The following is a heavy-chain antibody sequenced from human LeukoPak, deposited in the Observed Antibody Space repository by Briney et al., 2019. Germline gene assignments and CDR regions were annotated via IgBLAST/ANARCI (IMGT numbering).Heavy chain of an antibody. CDR1: GFTFSGYE. CDR3: ARSTLERHGEIDY. J-gene: IGHJ4*02. V-gene: IGHV3-48*03. D-gene: IGHD1-1*01. Sequence: GGSLRLSCVASGFTFSGYEMNWVRQAPGKGLEWVSYISSSGNRIYYADSVKGRFTISRDNAKNSLYLQMNSLRAEDTAVYYCARSTLERHGEIDYWGQGTLVTVSS. CDR2: ISSSGNRI.